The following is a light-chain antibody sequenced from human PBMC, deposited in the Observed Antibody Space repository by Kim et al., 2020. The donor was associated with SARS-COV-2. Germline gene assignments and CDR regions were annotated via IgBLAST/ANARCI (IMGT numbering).Light chain of an antibody. CDR1: DLGYKY. CDR3: QAWDRSTVV. Sequence: SVSPGQTASITCSGDDLGYKYVCWYQQKPGQSPVLVIYHRNRRPSGIPERFSGSISGNTATLTISGTQAMDEADYYCQAWDRSTVVFGGGTQLTVL. CDR2: HRN. J-gene: IGLJ2*01. V-gene: IGLV3-1*01.